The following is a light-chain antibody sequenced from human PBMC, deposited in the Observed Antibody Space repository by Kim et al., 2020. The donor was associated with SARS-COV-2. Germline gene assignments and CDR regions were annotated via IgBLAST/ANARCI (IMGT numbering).Light chain of an antibody. V-gene: IGKV3-15*01. CDR3: QQYNIWPIT. CDR2: GAS. Sequence: EIVMTQSPATLSVSPWERATLSCRASQSVSSNLAWYQQKPGQAPRLLIYGASTRATGIPARFSGSGSGTEFTLTISSLQSEDFAVYYCQQYNIWPITFGQGTRLEIK. J-gene: IGKJ5*01. CDR1: QSVSSN.